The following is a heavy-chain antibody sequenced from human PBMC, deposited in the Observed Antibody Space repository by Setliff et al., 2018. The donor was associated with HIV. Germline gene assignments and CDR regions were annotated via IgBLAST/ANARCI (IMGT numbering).Heavy chain of an antibody. Sequence: PSETLSLTCAVSGNSIGSGYYWGWIRQSPGKGLEWIGYIYYTGDTYYRSSLESRVTISVDTSNNQFSLKLSSVTAADTAVYYCARDSSGSIDAFDIWGQGTMVTVSS. J-gene: IGHJ3*02. CDR1: GNSIGSGYY. CDR2: IYYTGDT. CDR3: ARDSSGSIDAFDI. V-gene: IGHV4-38-2*02. D-gene: IGHD3-22*01.